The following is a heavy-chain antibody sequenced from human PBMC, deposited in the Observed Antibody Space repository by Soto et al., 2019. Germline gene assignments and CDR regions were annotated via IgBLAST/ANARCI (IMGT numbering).Heavy chain of an antibody. V-gene: IGHV4-59*01. D-gene: IGHD1-1*01. Sequence: PSETLSLTCTVSGGSISSYYWSWIRQPPGKGLEWIGYIYYSGSTNYNPSLKSRVTISVDTSKNQFSLKLSSVTAADTAVYYCARDSGELEPCNWFDPWGQGTLVTVSS. CDR1: GGSISSYY. J-gene: IGHJ5*02. CDR2: IYYSGST. CDR3: ARDSGELEPCNWFDP.